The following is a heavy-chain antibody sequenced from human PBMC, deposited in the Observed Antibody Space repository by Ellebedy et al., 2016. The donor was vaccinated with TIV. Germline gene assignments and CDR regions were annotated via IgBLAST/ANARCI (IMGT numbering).Heavy chain of an antibody. CDR2: IKSDGSDK. Sequence: GESLKISXAAPGLTFRGDWMSWVCQEPGKGLEWVANIKSDGSDKYYVDSVKGRFTISRDNAKNSLYLQINSLRAEDTAVYYCVRGGGALDFWGQGTLVTVSS. CDR3: VRGGGALDF. D-gene: IGHD3-16*01. J-gene: IGHJ4*02. V-gene: IGHV3-7*01. CDR1: GLTFRGDW.